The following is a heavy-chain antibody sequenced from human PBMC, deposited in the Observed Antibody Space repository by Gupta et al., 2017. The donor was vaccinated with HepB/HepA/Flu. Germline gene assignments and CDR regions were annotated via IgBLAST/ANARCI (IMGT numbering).Heavy chain of an antibody. Sequence: QVQLVESGGGVVQPGRSLRLSWAASGFTFSSYGMHWVRQAPGKGLEWVAVISYDGSNKYYADSVKGRFTISRDNSKNTLYLQMNSLRAEDTAVYYCAKDQSSSSSWSDYYYYGMDVWGQGTTVTVSS. CDR1: GFTFSSYG. J-gene: IGHJ6*02. D-gene: IGHD6-13*01. CDR2: ISYDGSNK. V-gene: IGHV3-30*18. CDR3: AKDQSSSSSWSDYYYYGMDV.